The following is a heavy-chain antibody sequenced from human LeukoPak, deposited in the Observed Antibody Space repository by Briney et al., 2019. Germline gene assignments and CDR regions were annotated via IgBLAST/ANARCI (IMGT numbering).Heavy chain of an antibody. CDR2: IRRRSNRYTT. J-gene: IGHJ3*02. D-gene: IGHD3-16*01. Sequence: GGSLRLSCAASGFPFSDYILDWVRQAPGKGLEWVGRIRRRSNRYTTEYAASVKGGFIVSRDDSKNSLYLQMNNLRTEDTAVYHCTRDGGEGGNSAFDIWGQGTAVTVSS. V-gene: IGHV3-72*01. CDR1: GFPFSDYI. CDR3: TRDGGEGGNSAFDI.